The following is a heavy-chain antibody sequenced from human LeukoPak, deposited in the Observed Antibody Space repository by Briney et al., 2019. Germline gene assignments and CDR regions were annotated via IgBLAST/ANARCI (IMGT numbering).Heavy chain of an antibody. CDR2: IKQDGSEK. CDR1: GFTFSSYW. V-gene: IGHV3-7*01. D-gene: IGHD4-11*01. CDR3: ATYSTRNAREFQS. J-gene: IGHJ1*01. Sequence: GGSLRLSCAASGFTFSSYWMSWVRQAPGKGLEWVANIKQDGSEKYYVDSVKGRFTISRDNAKNSLYLQMNSLRAEDTAVYYCATYSTRNAREFQSWGQGTLVTVSS.